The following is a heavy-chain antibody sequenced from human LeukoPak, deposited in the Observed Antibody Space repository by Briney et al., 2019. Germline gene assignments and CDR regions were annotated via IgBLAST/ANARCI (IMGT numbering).Heavy chain of an antibody. Sequence: GRSLRLSCAASGITLSHHGMHWVRQAPGRGLEWVAAISYGGIEKFYADSVKGQFTISRDDSKNTLSLQMNSLRPEDTAVYYCATNTAPVGFYFGYWGQGTLVTVSS. D-gene: IGHD5-18*01. V-gene: IGHV3-30*03. CDR1: GITLSHHG. CDR2: ISYGGIEK. CDR3: ATNTAPVGFYFGY. J-gene: IGHJ4*02.